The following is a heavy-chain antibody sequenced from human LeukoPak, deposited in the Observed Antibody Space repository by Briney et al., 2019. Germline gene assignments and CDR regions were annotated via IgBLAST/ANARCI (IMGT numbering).Heavy chain of an antibody. Sequence: GGSLRLSCAASGFTFSSYEMNWVRQAPGKGLEWVSYISSSGSTIYYADSVKGRFTISRDNAKNSLYLQMNSLRAEDTAVYYCASGGMVRGKEDVWGKGTTVTVSS. CDR1: GFTFSSYE. D-gene: IGHD3-10*01. CDR3: ASGGMVRGKEDV. V-gene: IGHV3-48*03. J-gene: IGHJ6*04. CDR2: ISSSGSTI.